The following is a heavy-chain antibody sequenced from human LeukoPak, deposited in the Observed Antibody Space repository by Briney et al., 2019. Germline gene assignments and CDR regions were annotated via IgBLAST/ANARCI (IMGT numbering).Heavy chain of an antibody. V-gene: IGHV4-59*01. CDR1: GGSIDNYY. D-gene: IGHD1-26*01. CDR3: ARGRWSGSYSGYFDY. J-gene: IGHJ4*02. Sequence: SEALSLTCTVSGGSIDNYYWSWIRQTPGKGLEWIGFGSTNYNPSLKSRVTISVDRSKNQFSLKLTSVTAADTAVYYCARGRWSGSYSGYFDYWGQGTLVTVSS. CDR2: GST.